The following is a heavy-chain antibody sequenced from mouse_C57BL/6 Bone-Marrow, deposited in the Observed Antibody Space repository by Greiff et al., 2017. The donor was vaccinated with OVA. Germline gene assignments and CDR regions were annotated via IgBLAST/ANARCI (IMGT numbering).Heavy chain of an antibody. V-gene: IGHV1-52*01. CDR2: IDTSDSET. J-gene: IGHJ2*01. CDR3: AREGVYYYGSNYFDY. CDR1: GYTFTSYW. D-gene: IGHD1-1*01. Sequence: QVQLQQPGAELVRPGSSVKLSCKASGYTFTSYWMHWVKQRPIQGLEWIGNIDTSDSETHYNQKFKDKATLTVDKSSSTAYMQLSSLTSEDSSFYYGAREGVYYYGSNYFDYWGQGTTLTVSS.